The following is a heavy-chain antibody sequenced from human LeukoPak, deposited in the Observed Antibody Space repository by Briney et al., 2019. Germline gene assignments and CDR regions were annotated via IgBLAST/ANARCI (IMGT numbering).Heavy chain of an antibody. Sequence: GGSVRLSCTASGFTFSSYSMNWVRQAPGKGLEWVSSISSSTSYIYYADSVKGRFTISRDNAKNSLYLQMNSLRAEDTAVYYCARDISMVRGVITNKIEIYGMDVWGQGTTVTVSS. CDR3: ARDISMVRGVITNKIEIYGMDV. D-gene: IGHD3-10*01. CDR2: ISSSTSYI. J-gene: IGHJ6*02. CDR1: GFTFSSYS. V-gene: IGHV3-21*04.